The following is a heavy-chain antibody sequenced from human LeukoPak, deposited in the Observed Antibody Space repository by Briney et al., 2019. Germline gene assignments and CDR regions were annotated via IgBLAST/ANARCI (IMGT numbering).Heavy chain of an antibody. J-gene: IGHJ4*02. D-gene: IGHD3-22*01. CDR2: INPNSGGT. CDR3: AKYYYDSYEGYYFDY. V-gene: IGHV1-2*02. Sequence: ASVKVSCKASGYTFTGYYIFWVRQAPGQGLEWMGWINPNSGGTNYAQKFQGRVTMTRDTSISTAYMELSRLKSDDTAFYYCAKYYYDSYEGYYFDYWGQGTLVTVSS. CDR1: GYTFTGYY.